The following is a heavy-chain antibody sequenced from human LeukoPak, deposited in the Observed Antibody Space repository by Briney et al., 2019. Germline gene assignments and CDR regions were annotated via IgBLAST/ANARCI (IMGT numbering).Heavy chain of an antibody. CDR1: GDSVSSSSAT. J-gene: IGHJ6*02. CDR3: ARQSFGLDV. V-gene: IGHV6-1*01. CDR2: TYYKSRWYN. D-gene: IGHD3-10*01. Sequence: PQTLSLTCAVSGDSVSSSSATWNWIRQSPSRGLEWLGRTYYKSRWYNNYAGSAKSRMSINPATSKNQFSLQLNSVTPEDTAVYYCARQSFGLDVWGQGTTVTVSS.